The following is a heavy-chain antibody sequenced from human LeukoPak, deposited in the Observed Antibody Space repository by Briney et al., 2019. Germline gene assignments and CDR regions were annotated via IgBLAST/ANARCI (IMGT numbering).Heavy chain of an antibody. CDR1: GCTFTSYF. CDR2: INPRGGST. CDR3: ARVGVTAATADY. J-gene: IGHJ4*02. V-gene: IGHV1-46*01. Sequence: ASVKVSCKASGCTFTSYFMHWMRQAPGQGPEWMGIINPRGGSTDYSQKFQDRLTMTSDTSTSTVYMELNSLRSEDTAVYFCARVGVTAATADYWGQGTLVTVSS. D-gene: IGHD6-25*01.